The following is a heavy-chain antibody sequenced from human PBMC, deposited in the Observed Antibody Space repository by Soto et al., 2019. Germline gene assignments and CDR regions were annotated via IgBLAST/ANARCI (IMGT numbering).Heavy chain of an antibody. CDR2: ISGSGGST. Sequence: GGSLRLSCAASGFTFSSYAMSWVRQAPGKGLEWVSAISGSGGSTYYADSVKGRFTISRDNSKNTLYLQMNSLRAEDTAVYYCAKISIGVVMVYAIGEYYFDYWGQGTLVTVSS. CDR1: GFTFSSYA. V-gene: IGHV3-23*01. D-gene: IGHD2-8*01. J-gene: IGHJ4*02. CDR3: AKISIGVVMVYAIGEYYFDY.